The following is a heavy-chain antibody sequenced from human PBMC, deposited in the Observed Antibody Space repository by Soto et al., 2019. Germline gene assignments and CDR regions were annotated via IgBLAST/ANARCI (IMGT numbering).Heavy chain of an antibody. CDR2: IWYDGSNK. CDR3: ASWGIAGGDY. V-gene: IGHV3-33*01. J-gene: IGHJ4*02. Sequence: QVQLVESGGGVVQPGRSLRLSCAASGFTFSSYGMHWVRQAPGKGLEWVAVIWYDGSNKYYADSVKGRFTSSRDNSKNPLYLQMNTPRGEETAVYYCASWGIAGGDYWGQGTLVTVSS. CDR1: GFTFSSYG. D-gene: IGHD6-13*01.